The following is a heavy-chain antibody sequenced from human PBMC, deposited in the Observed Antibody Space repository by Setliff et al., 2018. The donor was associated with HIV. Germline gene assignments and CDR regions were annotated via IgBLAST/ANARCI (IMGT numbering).Heavy chain of an antibody. CDR2: ITGSGDTI. Sequence: LRLSCAASGFTFSNYEMSWVRQAPGKGPEWVSYITGSGDTIYYADSVKGRFTISRDNAKNSLYLQMNSLRAEDTAVYYCARDDSNYRQHGMDVWGQGTTVTVSS. CDR3: ARDDSNYRQHGMDV. V-gene: IGHV3-48*03. CDR1: GFTFSNYE. J-gene: IGHJ6*02. D-gene: IGHD4-4*01.